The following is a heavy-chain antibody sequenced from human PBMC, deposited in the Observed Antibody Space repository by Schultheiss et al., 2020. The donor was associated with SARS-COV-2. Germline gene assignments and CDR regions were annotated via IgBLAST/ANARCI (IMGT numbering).Heavy chain of an antibody. V-gene: IGHV3-30*18. D-gene: IGHD2-15*01. CDR3: AKDGSEYYYGMDV. CDR2: ISYDGSNK. Sequence: GGSLRLSCAASGFTFSRSGMHWVRQAPGKGLEWVAVISYDGSNKYYTESVKGRFTISRDNSKNTLYLQMNSLRAEDSALYYCAKDGSEYYYGMDVWGQGTTVTGSS. CDR1: GFTFSRSG. J-gene: IGHJ6*02.